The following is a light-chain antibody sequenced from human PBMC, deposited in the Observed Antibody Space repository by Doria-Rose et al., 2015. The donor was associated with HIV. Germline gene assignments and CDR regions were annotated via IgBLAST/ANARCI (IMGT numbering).Light chain of an antibody. J-gene: IGKJ3*01. CDR2: WAS. Sequence: DIRVTQSPESLGMSLGERATLNCKSNQSLLYTSKHYLAWYQQKPGQPPKLLIYWASTRQSGVPARFSGSGSGTDFTLTISSLEAEDVAVYYCQQYYDTPSFGPGTTVDIK. V-gene: IGKV4-1*01. CDR3: QQYYDTPS. CDR1: QSLLYTSKHY.